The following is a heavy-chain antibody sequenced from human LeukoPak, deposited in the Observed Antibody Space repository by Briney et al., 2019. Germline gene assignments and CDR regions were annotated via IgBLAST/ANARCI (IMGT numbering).Heavy chain of an antibody. V-gene: IGHV4-59*02. J-gene: IGHJ4*02. D-gene: IGHD4-11*01. CDR2: IYYTGST. CDR1: GGSVSDYY. Sequence: KTSETLSLTCTISGGSVSDYYWSWIRRSPGKGLEWIGYIYYTGSTTYNPSLKSRVTMSADTSKNQFSLKLSSVTAADTAVYYCAKDRVRSSLQGAFDYWGQGTLVTVSS. CDR3: AKDRVRSSLQGAFDY.